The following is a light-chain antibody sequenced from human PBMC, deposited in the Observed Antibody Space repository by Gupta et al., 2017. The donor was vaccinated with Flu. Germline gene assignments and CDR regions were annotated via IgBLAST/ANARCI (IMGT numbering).Light chain of an antibody. CDR3: RQCVQCPFT. J-gene: IGKJ4*01. V-gene: IGKV2D-29*01. Sequence: DIVMTQSPLSLSVTPGQPASIPCKSSQSRLHSDGKTYLFWYMQKPGQPPQLLIYEGSNPCSGVPDRFSGSGSGTDFTLTISRVETEDVGIYYCRQCVQCPFTFGGGTKVEIK. CDR2: EGS. CDR1: QSRLHSDGKTY.